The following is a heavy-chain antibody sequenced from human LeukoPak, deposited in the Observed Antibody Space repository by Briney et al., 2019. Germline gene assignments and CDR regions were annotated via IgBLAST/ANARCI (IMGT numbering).Heavy chain of an antibody. V-gene: IGHV3-7*01. D-gene: IGHD2/OR15-2a*01. CDR3: ARDRPSDQFLFYQTFDC. CDR2: IKEDGSET. J-gene: IGHJ4*02. Sequence: GGSLRLSCEASGFTFNHHWMSWVRQAPGKGLEWVANIKEDGSETYYVDSVEGRFTISRDNANNALYLQMNDLRAEDTAVYYCARDRPSDQFLFYQTFDCWGQGTLVALSS. CDR1: GFTFNHHW.